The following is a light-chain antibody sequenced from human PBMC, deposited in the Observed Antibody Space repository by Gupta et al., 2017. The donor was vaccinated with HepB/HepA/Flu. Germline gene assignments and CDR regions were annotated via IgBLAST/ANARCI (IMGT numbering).Light chain of an antibody. CDR2: AAS. J-gene: IGKJ3*01. Sequence: DIQLPHSPSSLSASVGDRVTITCRASQSISSYLNWYQQKPGKAPKLLIYAASSLQSGVPSRFSGSGSGTDFTLTISRLQPEDFATYYCQQSDSTLFTFGPGTKVDIK. CDR3: QQSDSTLFT. V-gene: IGKV1-39*01. CDR1: QSISSY.